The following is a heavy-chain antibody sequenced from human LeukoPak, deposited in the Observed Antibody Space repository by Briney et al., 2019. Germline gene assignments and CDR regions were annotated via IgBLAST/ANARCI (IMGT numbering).Heavy chain of an antibody. CDR1: GFTCSSYS. CDR3: ARSPAAGTMDY. CDR2: ISSSSSYI. D-gene: IGHD6-13*01. J-gene: IGHJ4*02. Sequence: GGSLRLSCAASGFTCSSYSMNWVRQAPGKGLEWVSSISSSSSYIYYADSVKGRFTISRDNAKNSLYLQMNSLRAEDTAVYYCARSPAAGTMDYWGQGTLVTVSS. V-gene: IGHV3-21*01.